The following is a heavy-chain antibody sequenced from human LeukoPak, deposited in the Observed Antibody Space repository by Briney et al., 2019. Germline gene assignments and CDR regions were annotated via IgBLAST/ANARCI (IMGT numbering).Heavy chain of an antibody. V-gene: IGHV3-23*01. CDR2: ISGSGGST. D-gene: IGHD3-22*01. J-gene: IGHJ3*02. CDR3: AKGPLTMIVVVSDAFDI. CDR1: GFTFSSYA. Sequence: GGSLRLSCAASGFTFSSYAMSWVRQAPGKGLEWVSAISGSGGSTYYADSVKGRFTISRDNSKNTLYLQMNSLRAEDTAVYYCAKGPLTMIVVVSDAFDIWGQGTMVTVSS.